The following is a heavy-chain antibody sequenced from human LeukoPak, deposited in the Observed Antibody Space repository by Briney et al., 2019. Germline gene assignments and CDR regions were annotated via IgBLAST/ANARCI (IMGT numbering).Heavy chain of an antibody. CDR1: GGSISGFY. V-gene: IGHV4-4*07. D-gene: IGHD5-18*01. Sequence: SETLSLTCTVSGGSISGFYWGWIRQTAGKGLEWIGRIYTSGSTNYNPSLKSRVTMSLDTSKNQFSLKLSSVTAADTAVYYCARVKLSLGYSYGYNPYYFDYWGQGTLVTVSS. CDR2: IYTSGST. CDR3: ARVKLSLGYSYGYNPYYFDY. J-gene: IGHJ4*02.